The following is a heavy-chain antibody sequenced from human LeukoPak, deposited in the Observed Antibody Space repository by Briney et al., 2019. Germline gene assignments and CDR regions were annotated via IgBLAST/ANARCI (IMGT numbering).Heavy chain of an antibody. V-gene: IGHV1-18*01. D-gene: IGHD4-11*01. CDR3: ARDLGTTNAFDI. CDR2: ISVYNGNT. CDR1: RYTFTSYG. J-gene: IGHJ3*02. Sequence: ASVKVSCKASRYTFTSYGISWVRQAPGQGLAWMGWISVYNGNTDYAQNFQGRVTVTTDTSTSTAYMELRSLRSDDTAVYYCARDLGTTNAFDIWGQGTMVTVSS.